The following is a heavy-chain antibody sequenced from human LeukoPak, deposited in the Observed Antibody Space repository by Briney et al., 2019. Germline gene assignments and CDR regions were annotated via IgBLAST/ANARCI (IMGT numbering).Heavy chain of an antibody. CDR1: GGSISSYY. CDR3: ARESVALTRGLDY. J-gene: IGHJ4*02. V-gene: IGHV4-4*07. Sequence: PSETLSLTCTVSGGSISSYYWTWIRQPAVKGLEWIGRIYTSGSTNYNPSLKNRVTMSVDTSKNQFSLKLNSVTAADTAVYYCARESVALTRGLDYWGQGILVTVSS. CDR2: IYTSGST. D-gene: IGHD2-2*01.